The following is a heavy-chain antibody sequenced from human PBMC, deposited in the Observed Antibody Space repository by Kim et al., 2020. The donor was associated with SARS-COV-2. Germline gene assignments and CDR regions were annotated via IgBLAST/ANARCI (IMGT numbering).Heavy chain of an antibody. D-gene: IGHD3-22*01. Sequence: VRGRFNISRDNYKNTLYLQMNSLRAEDTAVYYCAKEAGLDYYDSSGYCMDVWGQGTTVTVSS. J-gene: IGHJ6*02. CDR3: AKEAGLDYYDSSGYCMDV. V-gene: IGHV3-30*02.